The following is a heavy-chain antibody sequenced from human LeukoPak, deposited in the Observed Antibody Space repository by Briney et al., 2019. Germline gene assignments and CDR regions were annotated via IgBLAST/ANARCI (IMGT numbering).Heavy chain of an antibody. CDR1: GYTFTGYY. CDR2: INPNSGGT. CDR3: ARVAANYYYYYYMDV. J-gene: IGHJ6*03. D-gene: IGHD6-25*01. Sequence: GASVKVSCKASGYTFTGYYMHWVRQAPRQGLEWMGWINPNSGGTNYAQKFQGRVTMTRDTSISTAYMELSRLRSDDTAVYYCARVAANYYYYYYMDVWGKGTTVTVSS. V-gene: IGHV1-2*02.